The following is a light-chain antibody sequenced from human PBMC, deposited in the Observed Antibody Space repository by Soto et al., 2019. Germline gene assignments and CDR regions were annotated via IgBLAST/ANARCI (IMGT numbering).Light chain of an antibody. Sequence: GDRVTITCRASQSISSWLAWYQQKPGKAPKLLIYDASSLESGVPSRFSGSGSGTEFTLTISSLQPDDFATYYCQQYNSYSLTLGGGTKV. CDR2: DAS. CDR1: QSISSW. V-gene: IGKV1-5*01. J-gene: IGKJ4*01. CDR3: QQYNSYSLT.